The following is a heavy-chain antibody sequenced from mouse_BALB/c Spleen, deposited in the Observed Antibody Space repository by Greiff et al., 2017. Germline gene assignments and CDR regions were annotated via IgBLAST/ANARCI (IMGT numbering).Heavy chain of an antibody. Sequence: QVQLQQPGAELVKPGASVKLSCKASGYTFTSYWMHWVKQRPGQGLEWIGEINPSNGRTNYNEKFKSKATLTVDKSSSTAYMQLSSLTSEDSAVYYCARGGSSGFAYWGQGTLVTVSA. CDR1: GYTFTSYW. CDR2: INPSNGRT. J-gene: IGHJ3*01. V-gene: IGHV1S81*02. D-gene: IGHD3-1*01. CDR3: ARGGSSGFAY.